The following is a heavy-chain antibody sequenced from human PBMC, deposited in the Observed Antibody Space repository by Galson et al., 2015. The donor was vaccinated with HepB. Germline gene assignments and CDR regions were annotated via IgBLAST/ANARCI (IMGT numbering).Heavy chain of an antibody. Sequence: LRLSCAASGFTFSSYWMHWVRQAPGKGLVWVSRINSDGSSTNYADCVKGRFTISRDNAKNTLYLQMNSLRAEDTAVYYCARDGVVAATWVGLNYYYYGMDVWDQGTTVTVSS. CDR1: GFTFSSYW. V-gene: IGHV3-74*01. CDR3: ARDGVVAATWVGLNYYYYGMDV. J-gene: IGHJ6*02. CDR2: INSDGSST. D-gene: IGHD2-15*01.